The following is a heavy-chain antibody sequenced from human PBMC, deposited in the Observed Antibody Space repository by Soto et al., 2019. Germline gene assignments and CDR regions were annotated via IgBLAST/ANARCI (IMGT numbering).Heavy chain of an antibody. D-gene: IGHD1-1*01. CDR2: FIPMFNRP. J-gene: IGHJ6*02. V-gene: IGHV1-69*01. CDR3: ARGQFHPVYNYYYALDV. Sequence: QVQLVQSGAEVKKPGSSVKVSCKASGGTFSSYAISWVRQAPGQGLEWMGGFIPMFNRPHSARKFQGRVTITADESTSTAYMDLSSLRAEDTDVYYCARGQFHPVYNYYYALDVWGQGTTVTVSS. CDR1: GGTFSSYA.